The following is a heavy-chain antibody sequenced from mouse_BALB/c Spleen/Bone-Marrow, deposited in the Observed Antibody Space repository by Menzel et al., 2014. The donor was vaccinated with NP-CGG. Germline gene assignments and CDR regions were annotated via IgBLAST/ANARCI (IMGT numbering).Heavy chain of an antibody. CDR3: ARPIYYYGSSYEKGYYFDY. CDR1: GYTFTDYA. CDR2: ISTYYGNT. J-gene: IGHJ2*01. D-gene: IGHD1-1*01. Sequence: QVQLQQCGPELVRPGVSVKISCKGSGYTFTDYAMHWVKQSHAKSLEWIGVISTYYGNTNYNQKFKGKATMTVDKSSSTAYMELARLTSEDSAIYYCARPIYYYGSSYEKGYYFDYWGQGTTLTVSS. V-gene: IGHV1-67*01.